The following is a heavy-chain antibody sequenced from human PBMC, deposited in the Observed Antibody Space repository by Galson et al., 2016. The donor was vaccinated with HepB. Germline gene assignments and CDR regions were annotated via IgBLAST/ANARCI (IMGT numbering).Heavy chain of an antibody. V-gene: IGHV4-59*11. CDR2: ASHTGST. CDR3: ARGDNPDYGDYASAYYYMDV. CDR1: GVSINTHH. D-gene: IGHD4-17*01. Sequence: SETLSLTCAVSGVSINTHHRNWIRQPPGKGLEWIGYASHTGSTNYKPSLKSRVTISVDTSKNHFSLKLSSVTAADTAVYYCARGDNPDYGDYASAYYYMDVWGKGTTVTVSS. J-gene: IGHJ6*03.